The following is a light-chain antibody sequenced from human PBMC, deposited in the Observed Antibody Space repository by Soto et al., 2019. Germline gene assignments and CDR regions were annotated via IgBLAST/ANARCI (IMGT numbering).Light chain of an antibody. V-gene: IGKV3-15*01. CDR1: HSVSSR. J-gene: IGKJ4*01. Sequence: EIVMTQSPATLSESPGERATLSCRASHSVSSRLAWYQQKPGQAPRLLIYGASTRATGLPARFSGSGSGTEFTLTISSLQSKDFAVYYCQHYTNWPLTFGGGTKVEIK. CDR2: GAS. CDR3: QHYTNWPLT.